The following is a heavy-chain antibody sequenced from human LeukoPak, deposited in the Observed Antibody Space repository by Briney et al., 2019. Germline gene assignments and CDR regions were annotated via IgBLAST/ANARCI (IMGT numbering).Heavy chain of an antibody. V-gene: IGHV3-53*01. Sequence: GGSLRLSCAASGFTFDDYGMSWVRQAPGKGLEWVSVIYSGGSTYYADSVKGRFTISRDNSKNTLYLQMNSLRAEDTAVYYCARGKNLLELLPRIDYWGQGTLVTVSS. CDR2: IYSGGST. J-gene: IGHJ4*02. D-gene: IGHD3-10*01. CDR3: ARGKNLLELLPRIDY. CDR1: GFTFDDYG.